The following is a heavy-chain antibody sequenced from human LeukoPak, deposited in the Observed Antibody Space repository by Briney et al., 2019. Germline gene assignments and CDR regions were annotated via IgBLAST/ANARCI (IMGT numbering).Heavy chain of an antibody. Sequence: TSETLSLTCTVSGGSISSYYWSWIRQPAGKGLEWIGRIYSSGSTNYNPSLKSRVTMSVDTSKNQFSLKLSSVTAAGTAVYYCARKKCSSTSCYKELGAFDIWGQGTMVTVSS. CDR1: GGSISSYY. D-gene: IGHD2-2*02. CDR3: ARKKCSSTSCYKELGAFDI. V-gene: IGHV4-4*07. CDR2: IYSSGST. J-gene: IGHJ3*02.